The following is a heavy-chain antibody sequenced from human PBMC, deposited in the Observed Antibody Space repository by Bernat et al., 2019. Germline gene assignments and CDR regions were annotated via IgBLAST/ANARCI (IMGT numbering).Heavy chain of an antibody. J-gene: IGHJ6*03. CDR3: ASNSDYYYYYMDV. D-gene: IGHD4-23*01. Sequence: QVQLVESGGGLVKPGGSLRLSCAASGFTLSDYYMSWIRQAPGKGLEWVSYISSSSSYTNYADSVKGRFTISRDNAKNSLYLQMNSLRAEDTAVYYCASNSDYYYYYMDVWGKGTTVTVSS. V-gene: IGHV3-11*05. CDR2: ISSSSSYT. CDR1: GFTLSDYY.